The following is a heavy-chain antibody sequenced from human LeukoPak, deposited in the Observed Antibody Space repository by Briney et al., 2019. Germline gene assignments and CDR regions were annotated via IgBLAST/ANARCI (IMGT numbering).Heavy chain of an antibody. CDR1: GGSISSSSYY. CDR2: IYYSGST. V-gene: IGHV4-39*01. CDR3: ASSITIFGVVIRFDY. J-gene: IGHJ4*02. D-gene: IGHD3-3*01. Sequence: PSGTLSLTCTVSGGSISSSSYYWGWIRQPPGKGLEWIGSIYYSGSTYYNPSLKSRVTISVDTSKNQFSLKLSSVTAADTAVYYCASSITIFGVVIRFDYWGQGTLVTVSS.